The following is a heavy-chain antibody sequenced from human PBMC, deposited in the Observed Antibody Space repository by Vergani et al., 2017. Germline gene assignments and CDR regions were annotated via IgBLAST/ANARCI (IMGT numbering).Heavy chain of an antibody. CDR1: GGSIRSGSYY. CDR3: ARDRANFIDY. D-gene: IGHD2/OR15-2a*01. J-gene: IGHJ4*02. V-gene: IGHV4-61*02. CDR2: IYTSGST. Sequence: QVQLQESGPGLVKPSQTLSLTCTVSGGSIRSGSYYWSWIRQPAGKGLEWIGRIYTSGSTNYSPSLMSRVTISVDTSKMQFSLKLSSVTAADTAVYYCARDRANFIDYWGQGTLVTVSS.